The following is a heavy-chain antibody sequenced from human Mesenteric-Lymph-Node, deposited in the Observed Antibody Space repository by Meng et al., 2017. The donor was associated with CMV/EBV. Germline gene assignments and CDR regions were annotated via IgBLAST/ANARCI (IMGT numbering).Heavy chain of an antibody. CDR2: INHSGST. D-gene: IGHD2-21*01. V-gene: IGHV4-34*01. J-gene: IGHJ4*02. CDR1: GGSFSGHY. Sequence: GSLRLSCAVYGGSFSGHYWSWIRQPPGKGLEWIGEINHSGSTNYNPSLKSRVTISVDTSKNQFSLKLSSVTAADTAVYYCARPYCGGDCYSDYWGQGTLVTVSS. CDR3: ARPYCGGDCYSDY.